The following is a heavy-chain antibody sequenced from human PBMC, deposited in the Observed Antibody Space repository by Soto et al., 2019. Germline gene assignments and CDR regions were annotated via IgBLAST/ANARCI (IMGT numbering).Heavy chain of an antibody. CDR2: TRNKANTYTT. D-gene: IGHD2-15*01. CDR1: GFTFSDHY. Sequence: GGSLRLSCAASGFTFSDHYMDWVRQAPGKGLEWVGRTRNKANTYTTEYAASVKGRFTISRDDSKNSLYLQMNSLKTEDTAVYYCARGGYCGSASCHSDYYGMDVWGQGTTVTVSS. V-gene: IGHV3-72*01. J-gene: IGHJ6*02. CDR3: ARGGYCGSASCHSDYYGMDV.